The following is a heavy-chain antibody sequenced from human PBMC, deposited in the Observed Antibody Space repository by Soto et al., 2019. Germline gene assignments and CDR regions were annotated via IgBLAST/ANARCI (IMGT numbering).Heavy chain of an antibody. J-gene: IGHJ5*02. Sequence: SETLSLTCAVYGGFLSESYWTWIRQPPGKGLEWIGEINHVGGTNYNPSLKSRVTMSVDTSQNQFSLRLISVTAADTAMYFCVRIRYQLPSSVLWLDPWGQGTPVTSPQ. CDR2: INHVGGT. CDR3: VRIRYQLPSSVLWLDP. CDR1: GGFLSESY. D-gene: IGHD3-16*01. V-gene: IGHV4-34*01.